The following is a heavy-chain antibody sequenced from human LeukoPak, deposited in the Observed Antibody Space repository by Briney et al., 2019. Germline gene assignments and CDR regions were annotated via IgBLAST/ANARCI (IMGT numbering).Heavy chain of an antibody. CDR3: ASQMTTVTTHFDY. V-gene: IGHV1-69*04. J-gene: IGHJ4*02. Sequence: GGSLRLSCAASGFTFSSYAISWVRQAPGQGLEWMGRIIPILGIANYAQKFQGRVTITADKSTSTAYMELSSLRSEDTAVYYCASQMTTVTTHFDYWGQGTLVTVSS. D-gene: IGHD4-4*01. CDR1: GFTFSSYA. CDR2: IIPILGIA.